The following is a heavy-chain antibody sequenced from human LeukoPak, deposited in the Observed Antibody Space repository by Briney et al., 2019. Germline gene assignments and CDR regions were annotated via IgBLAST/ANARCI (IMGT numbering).Heavy chain of an antibody. CDR3: VREVSSADPY. CDR2: IKGDGSST. J-gene: IGHJ4*02. Sequence: GGSLRLSCAASGFTFSSYWMHWVRHAPGKGLVWVARIKGDGSSTIYADSVKGRFTISRDSAKNTLYLQMNSLRVEDTAVYYCVREVSSADPYWGQGILVTVSS. V-gene: IGHV3-74*01. CDR1: GFTFSSYW. D-gene: IGHD6-6*01.